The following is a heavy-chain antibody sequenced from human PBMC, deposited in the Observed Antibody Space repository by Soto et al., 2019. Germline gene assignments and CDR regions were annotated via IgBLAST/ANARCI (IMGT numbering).Heavy chain of an antibody. CDR2: IYYSGST. CDR1: GGSISSGGYY. D-gene: IGHD3-22*01. J-gene: IGHJ4*01. V-gene: IGHV4-31*03. CDR3: AREDYSSGYYPTKGFDY. Sequence: QVQLQESGPGLVKPSQTLSLTCTVSGGSISSGGYYWSWIRQHPGKGLEWIGYIYYSGSTYYNPSLKSRVTISVDTSKNQFSLKLSSVTAADTAVYYCAREDYSSGYYPTKGFDYWGHGTLVTVSS.